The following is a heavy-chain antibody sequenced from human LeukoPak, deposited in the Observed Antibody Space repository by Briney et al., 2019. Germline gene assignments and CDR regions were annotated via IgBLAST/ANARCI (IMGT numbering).Heavy chain of an antibody. CDR3: ARGGLRYFDWLPNYYYYGMDV. V-gene: IGHV4-59*12. D-gene: IGHD3-9*01. Sequence: SETLSLTCTVSGGSISSYYWNWIRQPPGKGLEWIGYIYYSGSTNYNPSLKSRVTISVDTSKNQFSLKLSSVTAADTAVYYCARGGLRYFDWLPNYYYYGMDVWGQGTTVTVSS. CDR2: IYYSGST. CDR1: GGSISSYY. J-gene: IGHJ6*02.